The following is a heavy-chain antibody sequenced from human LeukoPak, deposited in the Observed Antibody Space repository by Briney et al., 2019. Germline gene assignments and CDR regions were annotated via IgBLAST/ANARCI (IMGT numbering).Heavy chain of an antibody. V-gene: IGHV3-48*03. J-gene: IGHJ4*02. CDR3: AGGPTTGNLDY. CDR2: ISSSGTTI. CDR1: GFTFSSYE. D-gene: IGHD1-1*01. Sequence: GGSLRLSCAASGFTFSSYEMNWVRQAPGKGLEWVPYISSSGTTIYHADSVKGRSTISRDNAKNSLYLQMNSLRAEDAGLYYCAGGPTTGNLDYWGQGSLVTVSS.